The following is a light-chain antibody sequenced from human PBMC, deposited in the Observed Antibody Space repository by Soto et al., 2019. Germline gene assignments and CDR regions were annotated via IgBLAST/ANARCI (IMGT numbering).Light chain of an antibody. CDR1: QNINIY. Sequence: DIQMTQSPSSLSASVGDSVTITCRASQNINIYLSWSQQKPGKAPKLLIYTASNLQSGVPSRFSGSGSGTDFTLTISSLQPEAFATYYCQQTYTTPVTFGQGTKVEVK. V-gene: IGKV1-39*01. CDR3: QQTYTTPVT. CDR2: TAS. J-gene: IGKJ1*01.